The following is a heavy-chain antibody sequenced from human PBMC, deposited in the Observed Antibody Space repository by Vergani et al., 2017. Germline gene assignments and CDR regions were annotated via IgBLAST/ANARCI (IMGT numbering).Heavy chain of an antibody. V-gene: IGHV2-70*04. Sequence: QVTLKESGPALVKPTQTLTLTCTFSGFSLNTYGMHVTWIRQPPGKALEWLARIDWNDQTYYTTSLRTRITISKDTSKNQVTLTMTNMDPVDTATYYCTRTLSDSRGYCIDYWGQGTLVTVSS. J-gene: IGHJ4*02. CDR1: GFSLNTYGMH. D-gene: IGHD3-22*01. CDR2: IDWNDQT. CDR3: TRTLSDSRGYCIDY.